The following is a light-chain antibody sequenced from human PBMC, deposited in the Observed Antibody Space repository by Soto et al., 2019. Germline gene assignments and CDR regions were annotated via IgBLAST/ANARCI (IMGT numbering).Light chain of an antibody. CDR2: GAS. V-gene: IGKV3-15*01. Sequence: EIVVTQSPATLSVSPGERATLSCRASQSVSSNLAWYQQKPGQSPRLLIYGASTRATGIPGRFSGSGSGTEFTLTISSLQSEDFAVXXXXXYDNWPPRTFGPGTKVDIK. J-gene: IGKJ3*01. CDR1: QSVSSN. CDR3: XXYDNWPPRT.